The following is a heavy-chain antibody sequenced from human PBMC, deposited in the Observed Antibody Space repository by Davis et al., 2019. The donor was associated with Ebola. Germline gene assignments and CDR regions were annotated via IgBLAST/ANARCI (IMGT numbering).Heavy chain of an antibody. CDR2: ISSSGSTI. D-gene: IGHD2-2*01. CDR1: GFTFSNAW. J-gene: IGHJ6*02. Sequence: GGFLRLSCAASGFTFSNAWMHWVRQAPGKGLEWVSYISSSGSTIYYADSVKGRFTISRDNAKNSLYLQMNSLRAEDTAVYYCARSKYQLLFRYYYGMDVWGQGTTVTVSS. V-gene: IGHV3-48*04. CDR3: ARSKYQLLFRYYYGMDV.